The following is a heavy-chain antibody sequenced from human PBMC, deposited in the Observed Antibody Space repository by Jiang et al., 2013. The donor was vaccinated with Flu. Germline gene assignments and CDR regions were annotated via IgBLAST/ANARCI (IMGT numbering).Heavy chain of an antibody. Sequence: GPGLVKPSETLSLSCTVSGYSISSGYYWGWIRQPPGKGLEWIGSIYHSESTYYNPSLKSRVTISVDTSKNQFSLKLSSVTAADTAVYYCARDLSYGDYFGANWFDPWGQGTLVTVSS. D-gene: IGHD4-17*01. V-gene: IGHV4-38-2*02. CDR1: GYSISSGYY. CDR2: IYHSEST. CDR3: ARDLSYGDYFGANWFDP. J-gene: IGHJ5*02.